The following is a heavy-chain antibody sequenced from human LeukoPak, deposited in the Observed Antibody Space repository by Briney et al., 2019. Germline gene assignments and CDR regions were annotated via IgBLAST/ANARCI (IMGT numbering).Heavy chain of an antibody. V-gene: IGHV5-51*01. CDR3: ARQYSSGPYWYFDL. Sequence: GESLKISCKASGYSFTNYWIAWVRQMPGKGLEWMGIFYPSDSDTIYSPSIQGQVTISADKSISTAYLQWSSLKASDTAMYYCARQYSSGPYWYFDLWGRGTLVTVSS. J-gene: IGHJ2*01. CDR1: GYSFTNYW. CDR2: FYPSDSDT. D-gene: IGHD6-19*01.